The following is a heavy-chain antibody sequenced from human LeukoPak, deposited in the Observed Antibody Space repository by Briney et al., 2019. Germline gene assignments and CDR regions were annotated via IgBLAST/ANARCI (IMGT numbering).Heavy chain of an antibody. V-gene: IGHV3-48*04. CDR2: ISSSSSTI. Sequence: GGSLRLSCAASGFTFSSYSMNWVRQAPWKGLEWVSYISSSSSTIYYADSVKGRFTISRDNAKNSLYLQMNSLRAEDTAVYYCARDGDDYGDEYYFDYWGQGTLVTVSS. CDR1: GFTFSSYS. J-gene: IGHJ4*02. CDR3: ARDGDDYGDEYYFDY. D-gene: IGHD4-17*01.